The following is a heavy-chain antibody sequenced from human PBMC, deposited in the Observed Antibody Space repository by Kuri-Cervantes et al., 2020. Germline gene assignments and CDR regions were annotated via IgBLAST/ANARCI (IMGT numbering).Heavy chain of an antibody. Sequence: ASVKVSCKASGYTFTSYDINWVRQATGQGLEWMGWTNPNSGNTGYAQKFQGWVTMTRDTSISTAYMELSRLRSDDTAVYYCARQASDWFDPWGQGTLVTVSS. CDR2: TNPNSGNT. CDR3: ARQASDWFDP. J-gene: IGHJ5*02. D-gene: IGHD3-10*01. CDR1: GYTFTSYD. V-gene: IGHV1-8*01.